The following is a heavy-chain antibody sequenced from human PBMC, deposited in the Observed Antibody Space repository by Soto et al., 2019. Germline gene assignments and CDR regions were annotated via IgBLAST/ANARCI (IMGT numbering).Heavy chain of an antibody. CDR2: IYWDDDK. Sequence: SGPTLVNPTQTLTLTCTVSGFSVSSSGEGVGWIRQPPGKALEWLALIYWDDDKRYSPSLKSRLTITKDTSKNQVVLTMTNMDPVDTATYYCAHSFRIAAAAPSSLWGQGTLVTVSS. CDR3: AHSFRIAAAAPSSL. CDR1: GFSVSSSGEG. J-gene: IGHJ4*02. V-gene: IGHV2-5*02. D-gene: IGHD6-13*01.